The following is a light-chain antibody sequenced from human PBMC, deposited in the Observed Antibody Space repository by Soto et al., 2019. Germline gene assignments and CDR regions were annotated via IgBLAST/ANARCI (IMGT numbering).Light chain of an antibody. J-gene: IGLJ2*01. CDR2: EVS. CDR1: SSDVGGHNH. CDR3: SSYAGNMNLI. V-gene: IGLV2-8*01. Sequence: QSALTQPPSASGSPGQSVTISCTGSSSDVGGHNHVSWYQQHPGKAPKLMIYEVSKGPSGVPGRFSGSKSVNTASLTVTGLQAEDEADYYCSSYAGNMNLIFGGGTKLTVL.